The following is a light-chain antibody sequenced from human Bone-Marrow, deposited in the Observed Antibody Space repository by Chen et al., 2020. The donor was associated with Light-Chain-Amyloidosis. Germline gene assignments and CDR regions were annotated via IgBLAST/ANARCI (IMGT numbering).Light chain of an antibody. J-gene: IGLJ2*01. CDR1: DLPTKY. CDR3: QSADSSGTYEVI. V-gene: IGLV3-25*03. CDR2: RDT. Sequence: SYELTQPPSVSVSPGQTARITGSGDDLPTKYAYWYQQKPGQAPVLVIHRDTERPSGISERFSGSSSGTTATLTISGVQVEDEADYHCQSADSSGTYEVIFGGGTKLTV.